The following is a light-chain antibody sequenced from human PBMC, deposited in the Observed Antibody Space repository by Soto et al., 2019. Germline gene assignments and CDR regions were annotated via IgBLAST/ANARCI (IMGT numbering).Light chain of an antibody. J-gene: IGLJ2*01. CDR1: SSDVGGYDY. V-gene: IGLV2-14*03. CDR3: GSYTDSITQV. Sequence: HSALTQPASVSGSPGQSITISFTGTSSDVGGYDYVSWYQHHLGKVPKLLIYDVNMRPPGISNRFSGSKSGNTASLTISGIQAEDEGYYYCGSYTDSITQVFGGGTKLTVL. CDR2: DVN.